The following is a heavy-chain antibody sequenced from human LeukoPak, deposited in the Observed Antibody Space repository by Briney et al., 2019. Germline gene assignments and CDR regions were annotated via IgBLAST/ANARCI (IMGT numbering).Heavy chain of an antibody. CDR2: INYSGST. J-gene: IGHJ3*02. CDR3: ARASLAAAGKDAFDI. Sequence: PSETLPLTCAVYGGSFSGYYWSWIRQPPGKGLEWIGEINYSGSTNYNPSLKSRVTISVDTSKNQFSLKLSSVTAADTAVYYCARASLAAAGKDAFDIWGQGTMVTVSS. D-gene: IGHD6-13*01. CDR1: GGSFSGYY. V-gene: IGHV4-34*01.